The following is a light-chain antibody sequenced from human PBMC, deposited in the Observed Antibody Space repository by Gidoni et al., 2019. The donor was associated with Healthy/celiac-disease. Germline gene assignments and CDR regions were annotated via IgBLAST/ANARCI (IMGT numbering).Light chain of an antibody. CDR1: QSDLYRSNNKNY. Sequence: DIVMTQSPYSPAVSPRERATINCKSSQSDLYRSNNKNYLAWYQQKQGQPPKLIIYWASTRESGVPDRFSGSGSGTDFTLTISSLQAEDVAVYYCQQYYSTPPMYTFGQGTKLEIK. CDR3: QQYYSTPPMYT. V-gene: IGKV4-1*01. CDR2: WAS. J-gene: IGKJ2*01.